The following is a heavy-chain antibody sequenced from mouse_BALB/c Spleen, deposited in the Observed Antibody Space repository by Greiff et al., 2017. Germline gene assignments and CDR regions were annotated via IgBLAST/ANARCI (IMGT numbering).Heavy chain of an antibody. V-gene: IGHV5-4*02. D-gene: IGHD1-1*01. Sequence: EVKLVESGGGLVKPGGSLKLSCAASGFTFSDYYMYWVRQTPEKRLEWVATISDGGSYTYYPDSVKGRFTISRDNAKNNLYLQMSSLKSEDTAMYYCARGGDYYGSSYDAMDYWGQGTSVTVSS. CDR2: ISDGGSYT. CDR1: GFTFSDYY. J-gene: IGHJ4*01. CDR3: ARGGDYYGSSYDAMDY.